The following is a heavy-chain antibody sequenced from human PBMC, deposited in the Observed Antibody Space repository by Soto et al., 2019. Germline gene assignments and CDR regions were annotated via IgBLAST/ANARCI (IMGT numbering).Heavy chain of an antibody. V-gene: IGHV4-59*01. CDR2: IYYSGST. Sequence: SETLFLTCTVSGGSISSYYWSWIRQPPGKGLEWIGYIYYSGSTNYNPSLKSRVTISVDTSKNQFSLKLSSVTAADTAVYYCARLAPLGYDYWGQGTLVTVSS. CDR1: GGSISSYY. D-gene: IGHD3-16*01. CDR3: ARLAPLGYDY. J-gene: IGHJ4*02.